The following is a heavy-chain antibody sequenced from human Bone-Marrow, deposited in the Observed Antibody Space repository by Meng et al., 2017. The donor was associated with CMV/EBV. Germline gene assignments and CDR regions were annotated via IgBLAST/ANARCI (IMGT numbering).Heavy chain of an antibody. CDR3: PRWGQLVNYGMDV. CDR2: ISYDGSNK. Sequence: SCKVSGYTLTELSRHWVRQAPGKGLEWMAVISYDGSNKYYADSVKGRFTISRDNSKNTLYLQMNSLRAEDTAVYYCPRWGQLVNYGMDVWGQGTTVTVSS. V-gene: IGHV3-30*01. CDR1: GYTLTELS. D-gene: IGHD6-6*01. J-gene: IGHJ6*02.